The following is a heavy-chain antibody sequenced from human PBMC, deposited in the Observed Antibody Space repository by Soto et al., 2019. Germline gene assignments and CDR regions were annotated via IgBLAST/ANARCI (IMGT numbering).Heavy chain of an antibody. V-gene: IGHV4-4*02. D-gene: IGHD5-12*01. CDR2: IYQSGST. J-gene: IGHJ4*02. CDR3: ARGGRWLFDY. CDR1: GGSISTDNW. Sequence: QVQLEESGPGLVKPSGTLSLTCAVSGGSISTDNWWSWVRQPPGKGLEWVGEIYQSGSTNYNPSLKRRLTISIDKSKDQFSLDVRSVTAADTAVYYCARGGRWLFDYWGQGTLVTVSS.